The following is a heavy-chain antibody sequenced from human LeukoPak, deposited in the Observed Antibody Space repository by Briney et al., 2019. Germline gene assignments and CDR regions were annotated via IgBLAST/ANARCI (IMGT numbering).Heavy chain of an antibody. J-gene: IGHJ4*02. CDR1: GGSISSSSYY. D-gene: IGHD1-7*01. CDR2: IYYSGST. V-gene: IGHV4-39*07. CDR3: ASSLKLSEAYYFDY. Sequence: SETLSLTCTVSGGSISSSSYYWGWIRQPPGKGLEWIGSIYYSGSTNYNPSLKSRVTISVDTSKNQFSLKLSSVTAADTAVYYCASSLKLSEAYYFDYWGQGTLVTVSS.